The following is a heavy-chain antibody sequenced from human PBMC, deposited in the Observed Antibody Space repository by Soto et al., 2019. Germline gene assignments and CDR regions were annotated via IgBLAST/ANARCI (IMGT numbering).Heavy chain of an antibody. CDR1: GGSISSYY. D-gene: IGHD3-3*01. J-gene: IGHJ6*03. V-gene: IGHV4-59*01. CDR2: IYYSGST. Sequence: ASETLSLTCTVSGGSISSYYWSWIRQPPGKGLEWIGYIYYSGSTNYNPSLKSRVTISVDTSKNQFSLKLSSVTAADTAVYYCARDRQGIFGVDNYYYYYYMDVWGKGTTVTVSS. CDR3: ARDRQGIFGVDNYYYYYYMDV.